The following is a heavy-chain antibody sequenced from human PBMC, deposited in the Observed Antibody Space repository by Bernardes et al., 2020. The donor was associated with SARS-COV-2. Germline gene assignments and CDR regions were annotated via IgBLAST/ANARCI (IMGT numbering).Heavy chain of an antibody. CDR3: ARSAFISGRGYYIDY. D-gene: IGHD3-10*01. CDR2: INPDGSTT. J-gene: IGHJ4*02. Sequence: VGSLLLSFAASGFTFSSYWMHWVRQVPGEGLVWVSRINPDGSTTDYADSVRGRFTISRDNAKNTLFLQMNGLRAEDTSLYYCARSAFISGRGYYIDYWPQGTLVTVSS. V-gene: IGHV3-74*01. CDR1: GFTFSSYW.